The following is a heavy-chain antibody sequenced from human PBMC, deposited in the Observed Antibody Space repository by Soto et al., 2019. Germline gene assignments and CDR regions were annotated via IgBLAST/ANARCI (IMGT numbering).Heavy chain of an antibody. D-gene: IGHD3-10*01. Sequence: SETLSLTCAVYGGSFSGYYWSWIRQPPGKGLEWIGEINHSGSTNYNPSLKSRVTISVDTSKNQFSLKLSSVTAADTAVYYCARLGGSGSYRILYYYYGMDVWGQGTTVTVSS. J-gene: IGHJ6*02. CDR2: INHSGST. V-gene: IGHV4-34*01. CDR1: GGSFSGYY. CDR3: ARLGGSGSYRILYYYYGMDV.